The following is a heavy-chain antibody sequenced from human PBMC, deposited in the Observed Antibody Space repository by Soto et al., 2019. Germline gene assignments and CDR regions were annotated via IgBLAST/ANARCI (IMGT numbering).Heavy chain of an antibody. CDR3: AREYTAWPLAYGLDV. J-gene: IGHJ6*02. CDR2: ISSRSDI. CDR1: GFTFSNYS. V-gene: IGHV3-21*01. Sequence: GGSLRLSCVGSGFTFSNYSINWVRQAPGKGLEWVSSISSRSDIYYADSVKGRFTISRDNAKNSVSLQMNSLRAEDTAVYYCAREYTAWPLAYGLDVWGQGTTVTVSS. D-gene: IGHD2-2*02.